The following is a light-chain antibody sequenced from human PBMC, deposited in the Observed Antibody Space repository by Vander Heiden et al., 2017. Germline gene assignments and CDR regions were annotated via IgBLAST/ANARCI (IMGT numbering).Light chain of an antibody. Sequence: IVLTQSPATLSFSPGERATLSCRASQSVSSYLAWYQQKPGQAPRLLIYDASNRATGIPARFSGSGSGTDFTLTISSLEPEDFAVYYCQQRSNWPSYTFGQGTKLEIK. CDR3: QQRSNWPSYT. CDR2: DAS. V-gene: IGKV3-11*01. J-gene: IGKJ2*01. CDR1: QSVSSY.